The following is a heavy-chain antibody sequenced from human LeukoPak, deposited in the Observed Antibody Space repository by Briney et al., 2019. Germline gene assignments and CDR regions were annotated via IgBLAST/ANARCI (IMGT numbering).Heavy chain of an antibody. Sequence: GGSLRLSCSASGVTFSSYAMHWVRQAPGKGLEYVSAISSNGGSTYYADSVKGRFTISRDNSKNTLYLQMSSLRAEDTAVYYCVKDLVDSGSPRVYWGQGTLVTVSS. CDR1: GVTFSSYA. D-gene: IGHD1-26*01. CDR3: VKDLVDSGSPRVY. J-gene: IGHJ4*02. V-gene: IGHV3-64D*06. CDR2: ISSNGGST.